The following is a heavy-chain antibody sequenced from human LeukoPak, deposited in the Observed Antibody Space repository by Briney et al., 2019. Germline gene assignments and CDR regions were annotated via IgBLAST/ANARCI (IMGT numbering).Heavy chain of an antibody. D-gene: IGHD4-11*01. CDR2: IYYSGST. Sequence: SETLSLTCSVSGGSISPYFWSWTRQPPGKGLEWIGNIYYSGSTNYNPSLTSRLSMSVDLSKNQFSLKLNSVTAADTAVYYCARGATTVTPNDYWGQGTLVTVSS. V-gene: IGHV4-59*01. CDR1: GGSISPYF. J-gene: IGHJ4*02. CDR3: ARGATTVTPNDY.